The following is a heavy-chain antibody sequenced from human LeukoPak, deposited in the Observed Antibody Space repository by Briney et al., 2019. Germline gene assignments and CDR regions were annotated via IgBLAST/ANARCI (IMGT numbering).Heavy chain of an antibody. J-gene: IGHJ4*02. CDR2: ISVSGATT. CDR1: GFTFSGYG. D-gene: IGHD3-16*01. CDR3: AKDGADYVWGSNFDS. V-gene: IGHV3-23*01. Sequence: GGSLRLSCEASGFTFSGYGMSWVRQAPGKGLEWVSVISVSGATTDYADSVQGRFTISRDNSKNTLYLQMNSLRVEDTAVYYCAKDGADYVWGSNFDSWGQGTLVIVSS.